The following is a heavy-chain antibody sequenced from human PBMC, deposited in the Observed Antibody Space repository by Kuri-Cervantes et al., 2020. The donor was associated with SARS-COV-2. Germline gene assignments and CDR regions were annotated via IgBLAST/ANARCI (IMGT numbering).Heavy chain of an antibody. CDR2: MYYGGTA. V-gene: IGHV4-34*01. D-gene: IGHD3-9*01. CDR1: GGSFSGYY. J-gene: IGHJ3*02. Sequence: SQTLSLTCAVYGGSFSGYYWSWIRQPPGKGLEWIGNMYYGGTAYYNPSPKSRVTISVDTSKNQFSLKLSSVTAADTAVYYCARHVAYYDILIAYYDAFDIWGQGTMVTVSS. CDR3: ARHVAYYDILIAYYDAFDI.